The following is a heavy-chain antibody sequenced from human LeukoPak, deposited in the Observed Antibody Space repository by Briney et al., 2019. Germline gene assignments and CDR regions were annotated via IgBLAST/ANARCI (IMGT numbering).Heavy chain of an antibody. Sequence: SETLSLTCTVSGGSISSSNYYWAWIRQPPGKGLECIGSIYYSGSTYYNPSPKSRVTISVDTSKNQFFLKVNSVTATDTAVYYCAKWPIDWGQGTLVTVSS. D-gene: IGHD2-8*01. CDR3: AKWPID. CDR2: IYYSGST. CDR1: GGSISSSNYY. V-gene: IGHV4-39*01. J-gene: IGHJ4*02.